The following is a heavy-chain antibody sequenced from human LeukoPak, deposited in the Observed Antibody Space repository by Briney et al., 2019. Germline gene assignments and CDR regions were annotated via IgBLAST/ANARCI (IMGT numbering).Heavy chain of an antibody. D-gene: IGHD5/OR15-5a*01. CDR1: GGSIGSYH. Sequence: SETLSLTCSVSGGSIGSYHWSWIRQPPGKGLEWIGHVHYTWNTKYNPSLTGRVSISLDRSKNQFSLSLTSVTAADTAVYYCARVASRGGMDVWGQGTTVTVSS. J-gene: IGHJ6*02. CDR2: VHYTWNT. V-gene: IGHV4-59*01. CDR3: ARVASRGGMDV.